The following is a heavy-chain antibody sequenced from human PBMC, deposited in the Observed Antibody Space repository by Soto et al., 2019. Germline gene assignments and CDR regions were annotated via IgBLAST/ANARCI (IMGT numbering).Heavy chain of an antibody. D-gene: IGHD3-22*01. V-gene: IGHV4-59*01. CDR1: GGSISSYY. J-gene: IGHJ4*02. Sequence: SETLSLTCAVSGGSISSYYWSWIRQPPGKGLEWIGYIYYSGSTNYNPSLKSRVTIPVDTSKNQFSLKLSSVTAADTAVYYCARDGDSFDYWGQGTLVTVSS. CDR3: ARDGDSFDY. CDR2: IYYSGST.